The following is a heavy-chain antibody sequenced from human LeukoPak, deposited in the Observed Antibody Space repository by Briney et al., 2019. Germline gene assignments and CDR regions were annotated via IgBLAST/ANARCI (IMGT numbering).Heavy chain of an antibody. D-gene: IGHD5-24*01. CDR3: ARLNDGFYLDY. CDR1: GYTFTSYW. V-gene: IGHV5-51*01. J-gene: IGHJ4*02. Sequence: GESLKISCKGSGYTFTSYWIGWVSQMPGKGLEWMGIIYPGDSDTRYSPSFQGQVTISAGKSITTAYLQWSSLKVSDTAMYYCARLNDGFYLDYWGQGTLVTVSS. CDR2: IYPGDSDT.